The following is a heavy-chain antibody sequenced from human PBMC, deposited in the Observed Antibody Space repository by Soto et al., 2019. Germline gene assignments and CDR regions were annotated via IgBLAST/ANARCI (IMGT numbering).Heavy chain of an antibody. D-gene: IGHD1-26*01. V-gene: IGHV4-4*02. Sequence: SETLSLTCAVSGGSISSSNWWSWVRQPPGKGLEWIGEIYHSGSTNYNPSLKSRVTISVDKSKNQFSLKLSSVTAADTAVYYCARTHSGSYYSVFNYWGRGSLVTVSS. J-gene: IGHJ4*02. CDR1: GGSISSSNW. CDR2: IYHSGST. CDR3: ARTHSGSYYSVFNY.